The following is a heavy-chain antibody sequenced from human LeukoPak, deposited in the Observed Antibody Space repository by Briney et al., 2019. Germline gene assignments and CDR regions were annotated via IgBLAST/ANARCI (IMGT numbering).Heavy chain of an antibody. V-gene: IGHV3-23*01. Sequence: GGTLRLSCAASGFTFSSYGMSWVRQAPGKGLERVSGVGPSGARTYYADSVKGRFTVSRDNSKNMVFLQMNSLRAEDTAIYYCAKDDAYLQYDDWGQGTLVTVSS. J-gene: IGHJ4*02. CDR1: GFTFSSYG. CDR3: AKDDAYLQYDD. CDR2: VGPSGART. D-gene: IGHD5-24*01.